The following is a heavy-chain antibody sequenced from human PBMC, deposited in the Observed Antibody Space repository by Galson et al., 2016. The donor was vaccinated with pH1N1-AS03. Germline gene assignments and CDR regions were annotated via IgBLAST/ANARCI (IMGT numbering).Heavy chain of an antibody. Sequence: SLRLSCAASGFTFSGYWMSWVRQAPGKGLEWVAHIKQDGSEGYYVDSVKGRFTISRDNAKNSLYLQMNSLRAEDTAVYYCARVPYSYGMDVWGQGTTVTVSS. CDR2: IKQDGSEG. CDR3: ARVPYSYGMDV. V-gene: IGHV3-7*01. CDR1: GFTFSGYW. J-gene: IGHJ6*02.